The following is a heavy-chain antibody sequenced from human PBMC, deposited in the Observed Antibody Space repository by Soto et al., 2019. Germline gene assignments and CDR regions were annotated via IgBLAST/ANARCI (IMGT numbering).Heavy chain of an antibody. Sequence: QVQLVQSGAEVKKPGSSVKVSCKASGGTFSSYTISWVRQAPGQGLEWMGRIIPILGIANYAQKFQGRVTITADKSTSTAYMELSSLRSEDTAVYYCARCLWGATTPYFDYWGQGTLVTVSS. D-gene: IGHD1-26*01. CDR2: IIPILGIA. CDR3: ARCLWGATTPYFDY. CDR1: GGTFSSYT. J-gene: IGHJ4*02. V-gene: IGHV1-69*02.